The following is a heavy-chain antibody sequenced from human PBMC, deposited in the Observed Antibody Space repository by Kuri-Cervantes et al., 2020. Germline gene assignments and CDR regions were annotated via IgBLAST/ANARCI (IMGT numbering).Heavy chain of an antibody. CDR3: ARGLPKPIYYGMDV. V-gene: IGHV1-69*05. J-gene: IGHJ6*02. Sequence: SVKVSCKASGGTFSSYAISWVRQAPGQGLEWMGGIIPIFGTANYAQKFQGRVTMTRDTSISTAYMELSRLRSEDTAVYYCARGLPKPIYYGMDVWGQGTTVTVSS. CDR2: IIPIFGTA. CDR1: GGTFSSYA.